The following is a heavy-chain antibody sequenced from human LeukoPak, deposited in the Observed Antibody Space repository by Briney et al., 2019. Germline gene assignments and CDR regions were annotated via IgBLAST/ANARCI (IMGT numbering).Heavy chain of an antibody. CDR2: INPSGGST. D-gene: IGHD3-16*01. V-gene: IGHV1-46*01. Sequence: ASVKVSCKASGYTFTSYYMHWVRQAPGQGVEWVGIINPSGGSTSYAQKFQGRVTMTRDTSTSTVYMELSSLRSEDTAVYYCARDRLAARGSFQHWGQGTLVTVSS. CDR3: ARDRLAARGSFQH. CDR1: GYTFTSYY. J-gene: IGHJ1*01.